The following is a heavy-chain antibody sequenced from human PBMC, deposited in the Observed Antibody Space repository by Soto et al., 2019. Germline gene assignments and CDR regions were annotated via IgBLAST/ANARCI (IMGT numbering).Heavy chain of an antibody. CDR2: INPANNKT. D-gene: IGHD3-22*01. J-gene: IGHJ1*01. CDR3: ARSTYDSSGYYFQH. Sequence: ASVKVSCKASGYSFSSYGITWVRQAPGQGLEWMGWINPANNKTKYAQKFQGRVTVTTDTSASTAYIELSSLRYEDTAVYYCARSTYDSSGYYFQHWGQGTLVTVSS. V-gene: IGHV1-18*01. CDR1: GYSFSSYG.